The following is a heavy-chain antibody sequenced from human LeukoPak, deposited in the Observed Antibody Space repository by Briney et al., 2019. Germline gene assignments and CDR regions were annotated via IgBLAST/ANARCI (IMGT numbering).Heavy chain of an antibody. CDR2: IYYSGST. CDR3: ARPLSLGYCSGGSCYGRGAWFDR. J-gene: IGHJ5*02. V-gene: IGHV4-39*07. D-gene: IGHD2-15*01. CDR1: GGSISSSSYY. Sequence: SETLSLTCTVSGGSISSSSYYWGWIRQPPGKGLEWIGSIYYSGSTYYNPSLKSRVTISVDKSKNQFSLKLRSVTAADTAVYYCARPLSLGYCSGGSCYGRGAWFDRWGQGTLVTVSS.